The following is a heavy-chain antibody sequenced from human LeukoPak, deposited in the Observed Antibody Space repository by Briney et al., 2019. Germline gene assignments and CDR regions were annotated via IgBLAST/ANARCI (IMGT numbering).Heavy chain of an antibody. V-gene: IGHV5-51*01. D-gene: IGHD3-10*01. CDR1: GYGFTSYW. J-gene: IGHJ6*04. CDR2: IYPGDSDT. CDR3: ARDAHGSGSYYTYGMDV. Sequence: GESLKISCKGSGYGFTSYWIGWVRQMPGKGLEWMGIIYPGDSDTRYSPSFQGQVTISADKSISTAYLQWSSLKASDTAMYYCARDAHGSGSYYTYGMDVWGKGTTVTVSS.